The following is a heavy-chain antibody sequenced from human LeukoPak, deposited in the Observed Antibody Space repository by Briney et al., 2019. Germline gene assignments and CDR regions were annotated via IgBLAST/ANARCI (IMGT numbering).Heavy chain of an antibody. Sequence: SETLSLTCTVSGGSISSSSYYWGWIRQPPGKGLEWIGSIYYSGSTYYNPSLKSRVTISVDTSKNQFSLKLSSVTAADTAVYYCARRVVVPAAIWLDYYYYYMDVWGKGTTVTISS. J-gene: IGHJ6*03. D-gene: IGHD2-2*02. V-gene: IGHV4-39*01. CDR1: GGSISSSSYY. CDR2: IYYSGST. CDR3: ARRVVVPAAIWLDYYYYYMDV.